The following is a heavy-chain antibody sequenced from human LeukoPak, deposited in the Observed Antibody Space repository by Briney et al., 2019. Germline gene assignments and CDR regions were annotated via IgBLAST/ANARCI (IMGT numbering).Heavy chain of an antibody. Sequence: SETLSPTCALYGRSFSGYYWRCIRQPPGKGMEWIGEINHSGSTNYNPSLKSRVAISVDTSKNQFSLKLSSVTAADTAVYYCASYGSNNWFDPGGEGTLVTVFS. CDR2: INHSGST. CDR3: ASYGSNNWFDP. D-gene: IGHD3-10*01. J-gene: IGHJ5*02. CDR1: GRSFSGYY. V-gene: IGHV4-34*01.